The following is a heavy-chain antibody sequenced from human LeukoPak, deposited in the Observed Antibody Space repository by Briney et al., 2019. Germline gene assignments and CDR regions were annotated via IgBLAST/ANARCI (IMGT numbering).Heavy chain of an antibody. CDR3: AKDYGLSIYD. Sequence: PGGSLRLSCAASGFTFSEFAMHWVRQAPGKGLEWVAFIRYDGSSTYYADSVKGRFTISRDNSKNTLYLQMNTLRAEDTAVYYCAKDYGLSIYDWGQGTLVSVSS. V-gene: IGHV3-30*02. D-gene: IGHD3-3*01. J-gene: IGHJ4*02. CDR2: IRYDGSST. CDR1: GFTFSEFA.